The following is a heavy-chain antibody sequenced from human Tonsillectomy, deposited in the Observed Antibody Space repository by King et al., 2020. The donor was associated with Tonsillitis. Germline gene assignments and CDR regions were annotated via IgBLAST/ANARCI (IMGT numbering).Heavy chain of an antibody. D-gene: IGHD2-21*02. CDR1: GFTFSYYG. V-gene: IGHV3-33*08. J-gene: IGHJ4*02. CDR3: ARDICGGDCYYSDY. Sequence: QLVQSGGGVVQPGRSLRLSCAASGFTFSYYGMHWVRQAPGKGLEWVAIIWHDGTNKDYADSVKGRFTISRDNSKNTLYLQMNSLRAEDTAVYYCARDICGGDCYYSDYWGQGTLVTVSS. CDR2: IWHDGTNK.